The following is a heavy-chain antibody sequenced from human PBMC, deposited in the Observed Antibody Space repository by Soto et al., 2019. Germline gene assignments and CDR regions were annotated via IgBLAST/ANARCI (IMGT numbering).Heavy chain of an antibody. CDR1: GDTFTEYY. D-gene: IGHD2-21*02. CDR3: ARGGHVVVVTAAFDY. J-gene: IGHJ4*02. CDR2: VNPSGGHT. V-gene: IGHV1-46*01. Sequence: QVQLMQSGAEVKKPGASVKVSCKASGDTFTEYYIHWVRQAPGQGLEWMGTVNPSGGHTTYAQHFLGRVTMTGDTAAITLYLELTSLHSEDTAVYYCARGGHVVVVTAAFDYWGQGTLVTGSS.